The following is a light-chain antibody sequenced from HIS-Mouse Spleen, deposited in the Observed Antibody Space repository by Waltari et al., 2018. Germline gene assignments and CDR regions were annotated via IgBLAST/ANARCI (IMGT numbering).Light chain of an antibody. Sequence: QSALTQPTSASGTTGQRVTISRSGSSSNLGSNYVYWYQQLPGTAPKLLLYRNNQRPSGVPDRFSGSKSGTSASLAISGLRSEDEADYYCAAWDDSLSGPVFGGGTKLTVL. CDR2: RNN. V-gene: IGLV1-47*01. CDR3: AAWDDSLSGPV. J-gene: IGLJ3*02. CDR1: SSNLGSNY.